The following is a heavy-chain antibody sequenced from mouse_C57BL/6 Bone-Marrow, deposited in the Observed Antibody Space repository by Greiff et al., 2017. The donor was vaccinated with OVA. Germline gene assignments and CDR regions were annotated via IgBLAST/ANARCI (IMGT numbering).Heavy chain of an antibody. D-gene: IGHD1-1*01. CDR3: ARGGSGYGSSYPVFAY. Sequence: QVHVKQSGAELVKPGASVKMSCKASGYTFTSYWITWVKQRPGQGLEWIGDIYPGSGSTNYNEKFKSKATLTVDTSSSTAYMQLSSLTSEDSAVYYCARGGSGYGSSYPVFAYWGQGTLVTVSA. J-gene: IGHJ3*01. CDR1: GYTFTSYW. CDR2: IYPGSGST. V-gene: IGHV1-55*01.